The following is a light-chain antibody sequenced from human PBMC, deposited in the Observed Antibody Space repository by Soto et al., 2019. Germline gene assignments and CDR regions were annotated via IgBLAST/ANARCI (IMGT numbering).Light chain of an antibody. CDR2: AAS. J-gene: IGKJ4*01. CDR3: LQDYNYPRLT. V-gene: IGKV1-6*01. Sequence: AIQMTQSPSSLSASVEDRVTITYRASQGIRNDLGWYQQKPGKAPKLLIYAASSLQSGVPSRFSGSGSGTDFTLTISSLQPEDFATYYCLQDYNYPRLTFGGGTKVDIK. CDR1: QGIRND.